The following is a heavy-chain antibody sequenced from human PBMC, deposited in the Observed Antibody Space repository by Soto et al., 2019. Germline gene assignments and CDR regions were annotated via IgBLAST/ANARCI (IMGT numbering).Heavy chain of an antibody. J-gene: IGHJ4*02. Sequence: PGGSLRLSCAASGFTFSSYAMSWVRQAPGKGLEWVSAISGSGGSTYYADSVKGRFTISRDNSKNTLYLQMNSLRAEDTAVYYCAKSREGIVVVVAATPFDYWGKGTLVTV. CDR2: ISGSGGST. V-gene: IGHV3-23*01. CDR3: AKSREGIVVVVAATPFDY. CDR1: GFTFSSYA. D-gene: IGHD2-15*01.